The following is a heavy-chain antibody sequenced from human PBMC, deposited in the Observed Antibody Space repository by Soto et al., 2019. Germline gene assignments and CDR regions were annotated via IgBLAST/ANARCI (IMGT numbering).Heavy chain of an antibody. D-gene: IGHD2-8*01. Sequence: TLSLTCTVSGGSISSYYWSWIRQPPGKGLEWIGYIYYSGSTNYNPSLKSRVTISVDTSKNQFSLKLSSVTAADTAVYYCAREIMPLTNDWYFDLWGRGTLVTVSS. J-gene: IGHJ2*01. CDR2: IYYSGST. V-gene: IGHV4-59*12. CDR1: GGSISSYY. CDR3: AREIMPLTNDWYFDL.